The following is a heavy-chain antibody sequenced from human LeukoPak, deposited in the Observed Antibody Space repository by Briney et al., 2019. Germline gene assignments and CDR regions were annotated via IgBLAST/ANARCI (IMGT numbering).Heavy chain of an antibody. V-gene: IGHV3-43D*03. D-gene: IGHD1-14*01. CDR3: ARDRGNQRGYYYYYMDV. J-gene: IGHJ6*03. CDR1: GFTFDDYA. Sequence: GGSLRLSCAASGFTFDDYATHWVRQVPGKGLEWVSFISWDGGSTYYADSVKGRFTISRDNSKNSLYLQMNSLRAEDTAVYYCARDRGNQRGYYYYYMDVWGKGTTVTVSS. CDR2: ISWDGGST.